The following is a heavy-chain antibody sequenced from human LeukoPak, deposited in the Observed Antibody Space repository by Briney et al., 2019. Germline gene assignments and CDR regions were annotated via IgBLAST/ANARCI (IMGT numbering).Heavy chain of an antibody. CDR2: IKSKTDGGTT. V-gene: IGHV3-15*01. CDR3: TTPPD. CDR1: GITISNAW. J-gene: IGHJ4*02. Sequence: KTGGSLRLSCEASGITISNAWMSWVRQAPGKGLEWVGRIKSKTDGGTTDHAAPVKGRFTISRDDSKNTLYLQMYSLIIEDTAVYYCTTPPDWGQGTLVTVSS.